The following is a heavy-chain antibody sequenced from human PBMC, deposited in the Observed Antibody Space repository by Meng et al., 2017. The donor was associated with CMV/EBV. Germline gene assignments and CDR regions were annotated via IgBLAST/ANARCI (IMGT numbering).Heavy chain of an antibody. J-gene: IGHJ4*02. CDR1: GGSISSSSYY. Sequence: HLHLQESGPGLVKPSETLSLTCTVSGGSISSSSYYWGWIRQPPGKGLEWIGSIYYSGSTYYNPSLKSRVTISVDTSKNQFSLKLSSVTAADTAVYYCARGGIAAAGLHWGQGTLVTVSS. CDR2: IYYSGST. CDR3: ARGGIAAAGLH. D-gene: IGHD6-13*01. V-gene: IGHV4-39*07.